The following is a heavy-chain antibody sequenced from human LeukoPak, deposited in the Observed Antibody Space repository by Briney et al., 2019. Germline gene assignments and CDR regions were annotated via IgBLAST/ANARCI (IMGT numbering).Heavy chain of an antibody. CDR1: GYSISSGYY. CDR3: VRGDKFDP. J-gene: IGHJ5*02. V-gene: IGHV4-38-2*01. CDR2: IYHSGST. Sequence: SETLSLTCAVSGYSISSGYYWGWIRQPPGKGLEWIGSIYHSGSTYYNPSLKSRVTISVDTSKNQFSLKLSSVTAAETAVYYCVRGDKFDPCGQGSLVTVSS.